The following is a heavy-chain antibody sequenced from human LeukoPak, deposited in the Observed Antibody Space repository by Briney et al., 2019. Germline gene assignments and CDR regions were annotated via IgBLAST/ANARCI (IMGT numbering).Heavy chain of an antibody. CDR2: ISGSGGST. CDR1: GFTFSSYA. J-gene: IGHJ3*02. Sequence: GGSLRLSCAGSGFTFSSYAMSWVRQAPGKGLEWVSAISGSGGSTYYADSVKGRITISRDNSKSTLYLQMNSLRAEDTAVYYCARGTFYYDSSGHDAFAIRGQGTMVAVSS. V-gene: IGHV3-23*01. D-gene: IGHD3-22*01. CDR3: ARGTFYYDSSGHDAFAI.